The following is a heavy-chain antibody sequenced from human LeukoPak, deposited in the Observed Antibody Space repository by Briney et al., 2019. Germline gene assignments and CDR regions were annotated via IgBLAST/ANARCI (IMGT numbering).Heavy chain of an antibody. CDR2: IHHSGST. D-gene: IGHD1-26*01. CDR3: TGDMGVERLAGVYFDY. Sequence: SETLSLTCTVSGGSIITYYWNWIRQPAGKGLEWIGRIHHSGSTNYNPSLNSRITMSVDTSMNQFFLKLSSVTAADTAVYYCTGDMGVERLAGVYFDYWGQGALVTVSS. V-gene: IGHV4-4*07. CDR1: GGSIITYY. J-gene: IGHJ4*02.